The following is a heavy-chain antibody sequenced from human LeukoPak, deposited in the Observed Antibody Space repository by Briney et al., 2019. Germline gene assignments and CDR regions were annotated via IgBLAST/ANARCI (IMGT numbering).Heavy chain of an antibody. Sequence: GRSLRLSCAASGFTFSSYAMHWVRRAPGKGLEWVAVISYDGSNKYYADSVKGRFTISRDNSKNTLYLQMNSLRAEDTAVYYCAKEGSRTTVTTAHKSEYYYYYYGMDVWGQGTTVTVSS. D-gene: IGHD4-17*01. CDR2: ISYDGSNK. CDR1: GFTFSSYA. J-gene: IGHJ6*02. CDR3: AKEGSRTTVTTAHKSEYYYYYYGMDV. V-gene: IGHV3-30-3*01.